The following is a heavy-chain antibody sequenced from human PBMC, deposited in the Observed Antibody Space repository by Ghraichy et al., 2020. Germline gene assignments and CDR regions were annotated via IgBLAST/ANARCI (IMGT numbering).Heavy chain of an antibody. CDR2: IYSGGGT. Sequence: GGSLRLSCAASGFTVSSIYMSWVRQAPGKGLEWVSVIYSGGGTFYADSVKGRFTISTDNSKNTLYLQMSSLRAEDTAVYYCARAPLGYAFDIWGQGTMVTVSS. V-gene: IGHV3-66*01. J-gene: IGHJ3*02. CDR1: GFTVSSIY. CDR3: ARAPLGYAFDI.